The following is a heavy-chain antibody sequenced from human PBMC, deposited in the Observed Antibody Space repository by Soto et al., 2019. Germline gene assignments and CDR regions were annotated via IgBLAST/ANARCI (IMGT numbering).Heavy chain of an antibody. J-gene: IGHJ4*02. CDR3: ARHGYCSGGSCYFDY. D-gene: IGHD2-15*01. CDR1: GGSISGYY. Sequence: PSETLSLTCTVSGGSISGYYWSLIRQPPGKGLEWIGYIYYSGSTNYNPSLKSRVTISVDTSKNQFSLKLSSVTAADTAVYYCARHGYCSGGSCYFDYWGQGTLVTVS. CDR2: IYYSGST. V-gene: IGHV4-59*08.